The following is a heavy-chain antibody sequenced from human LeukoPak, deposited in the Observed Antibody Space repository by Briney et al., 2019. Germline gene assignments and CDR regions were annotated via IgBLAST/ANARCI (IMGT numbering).Heavy chain of an antibody. CDR1: GGSLSGYY. CDR3: ASVELATAYFYY. V-gene: IGHV4-34*01. D-gene: IGHD5-24*01. CDR2: INHSGST. J-gene: IGHJ4*02. Sequence: KPSETLSLTCAVYGGSLSGYYWSWIRQPPGKGLEWLGEINHSGSTNYNPSLKSRVTISVDTSKNQVSLKVSSVTAADTAVYYCASVELATAYFYYWGQGTLVTVSS.